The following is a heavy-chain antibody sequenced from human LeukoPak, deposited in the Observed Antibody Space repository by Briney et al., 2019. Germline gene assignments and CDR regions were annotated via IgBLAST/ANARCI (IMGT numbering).Heavy chain of an antibody. CDR1: GYSIISGYY. J-gene: IGHJ4*02. Sequence: PSETLSLTCAFTGYSIISGYYCGWIRQPPGKGLELIGIIYYRVNTYVNPSLKSRATISVDTSKNQFSLKRCSVTAADTAVYYCASLAGPYSTSRAKYYFDYWGQGTLVTVSS. V-gene: IGHV4-38-2*01. CDR3: ASLAGPYSTSRAKYYFDY. D-gene: IGHD6-13*01. CDR2: IYYRVNT.